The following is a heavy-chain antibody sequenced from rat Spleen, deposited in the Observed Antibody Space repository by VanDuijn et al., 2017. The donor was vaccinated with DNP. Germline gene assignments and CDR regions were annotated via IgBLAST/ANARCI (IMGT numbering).Heavy chain of an antibody. CDR3: TRGVILRSFDY. CDR2: INSAGSI. V-gene: IGHV3-3*01. D-gene: IGHD1-6*01. Sequence: VQLQESGPGLVEPSQSLSLTCSVTGYSITSCCRWTWIRKFPGHKLEWMGYINSAGSIEYNPSLKGRISITSDTSKNQFFLQVNSVTTDDTATYYCTRGVILRSFDYWGQGVMVTVSS. CDR1: GYSITSCCR. J-gene: IGHJ2*01.